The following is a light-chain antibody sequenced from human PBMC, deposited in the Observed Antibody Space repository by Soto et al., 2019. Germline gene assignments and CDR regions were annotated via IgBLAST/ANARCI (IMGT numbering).Light chain of an antibody. J-gene: IGKJ5*01. CDR2: GAS. CDR1: QTVRHA. V-gene: IGKV3-11*01. CDR3: QQRSDSPALD. Sequence: RQTVRHALPRYQQNPGQAPRLLTYGASNKAAGIPARFIGSGSGTDFTLTISSLEPEDLTVYYCQQRSDSPALDFGHGTQLE.